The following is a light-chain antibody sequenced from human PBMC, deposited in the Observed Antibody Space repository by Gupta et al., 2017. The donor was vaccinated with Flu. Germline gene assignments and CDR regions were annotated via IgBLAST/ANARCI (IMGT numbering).Light chain of an antibody. Sequence: EIVLTQSPGTLSLSPGERATLSCRASQSVSSSYLAWYQQKPGQAPRLLIYGASSRATGIPDRFSGSGSGTDFTLTISRREPEDFAVYYFQQYGSSPPFTFGHGTKVDIK. CDR2: GAS. J-gene: IGKJ3*01. V-gene: IGKV3-20*01. CDR1: QSVSSSY. CDR3: QQYGSSPPFT.